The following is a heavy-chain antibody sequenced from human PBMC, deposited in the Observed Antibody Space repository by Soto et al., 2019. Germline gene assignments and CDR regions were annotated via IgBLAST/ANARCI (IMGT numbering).Heavy chain of an antibody. V-gene: IGHV3-30-3*01. CDR3: ARSRARGASSAIGRMINWFDP. CDR1: GFTFSSYA. D-gene: IGHD2-2*01. Sequence: GGSLRLSCAASGFTFSSYAMHWVRQAPGKGLEWVAVISYDGSNKYYADSVKGRFTISRDNSKNTLYLQMNSLRAEDTAVYYCARSRARGASSAIGRMINWFDPWGQGTLVTVSS. CDR2: ISYDGSNK. J-gene: IGHJ5*02.